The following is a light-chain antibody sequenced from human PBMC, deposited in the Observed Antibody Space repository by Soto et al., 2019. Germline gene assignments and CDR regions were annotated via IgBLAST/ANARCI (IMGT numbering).Light chain of an antibody. V-gene: IGKV1-39*01. Sequence: DIQLTQSPSSLSASVGYRVTITCRASQSISSYLNWYQQKPGKAPKLLIYAASSLQSGVPSRFSGSGSGTDFTLTISSLQPEDFTIYFCQQSYTTPRTF. CDR3: QQSYTTPRT. CDR1: QSISSY. CDR2: AAS. J-gene: IGKJ1*01.